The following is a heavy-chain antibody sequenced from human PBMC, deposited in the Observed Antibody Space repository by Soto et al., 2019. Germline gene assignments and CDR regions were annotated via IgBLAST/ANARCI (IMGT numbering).Heavy chain of an antibody. D-gene: IGHD6-19*01. Sequence: QLQLQESGSGLVKPSQTLSLTCAVSGGSISSGGYSWSWIRQPPGKGLEWIGYIYHSGSTYYNPSLKSRVTITVDRSKNQFSLKLNSVTAADTAVYYCAGAGGLGAVAVDCWGQGTLVTVSS. CDR2: IYHSGST. CDR3: AGAGGLGAVAVDC. J-gene: IGHJ4*02. V-gene: IGHV4-30-2*01. CDR1: GGSISSGGYS.